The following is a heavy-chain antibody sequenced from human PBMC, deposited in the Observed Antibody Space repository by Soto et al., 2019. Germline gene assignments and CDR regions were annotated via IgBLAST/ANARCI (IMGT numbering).Heavy chain of an antibody. V-gene: IGHV3-21*01. CDR3: AREYQDLTSNFDY. CDR1: GFTFSRYS. Sequence: GGSLGLSCAASGFTFSRYSMNWVRQAPGKGLEWVSSISSTTNYIYYADSMKGRFTVSRDNAKNSVYLDMNSLSAEDTAVYYCAREYQDLTSNFDYWGQGTLVTVSS. D-gene: IGHD2-2*01. CDR2: ISSTTNYI. J-gene: IGHJ4*02.